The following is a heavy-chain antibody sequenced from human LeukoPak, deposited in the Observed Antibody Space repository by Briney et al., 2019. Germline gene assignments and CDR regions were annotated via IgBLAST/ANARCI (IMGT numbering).Heavy chain of an antibody. D-gene: IGHD3-16*01. CDR1: GDSFSSYH. CDR3: ARVGRGDHTWGSYSCDH. V-gene: IGHV4-59*01. J-gene: IGHJ1*01. Sequence: PSETLSLTCTVSVSGDSFSSYHRSWLRQPPGKGLEWIGYISSSGSTSYNTSLKSRVTISVDTSKNQFSLKLSSVTAADTAVYYCARVGRGDHTWGSYSCDHWGQGTLVSVSS. CDR2: ISSSGST.